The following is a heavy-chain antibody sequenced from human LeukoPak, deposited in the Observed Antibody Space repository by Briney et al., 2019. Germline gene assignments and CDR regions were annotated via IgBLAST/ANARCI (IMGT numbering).Heavy chain of an antibody. Sequence: TGGSLRLSCAASGFTFRDYWMHWVRQAPGKGLVWVSRINSDGSSTTYADSVRGRFTISRDNAKNTLYLQMNTLRAEDTAVYYCARRHLPVGDPGRDDYWGQGTLVTVSS. CDR1: GFTFRDYW. CDR2: INSDGSST. D-gene: IGHD1-26*01. J-gene: IGHJ4*02. V-gene: IGHV3-74*01. CDR3: ARRHLPVGDPGRDDY.